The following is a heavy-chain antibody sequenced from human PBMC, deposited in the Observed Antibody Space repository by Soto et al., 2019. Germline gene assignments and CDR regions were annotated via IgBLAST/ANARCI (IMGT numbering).Heavy chain of an antibody. CDR2: IDPSDSYT. V-gene: IGHV5-10-1*01. J-gene: IGHJ4*02. CDR3: ARPAPRGYTYAKYYFEY. Sequence: PGESLKISCQASGYKFTSNWLSWVRQVPGKGLEWVGRIDPSDSYTKYSPSFQGRVTITTDKSISTVYLQWDSLQASDTAMYYCARPAPRGYTYAKYYFEYWGQGTLVTVYS. CDR1: GYKFTSNW. D-gene: IGHD5-18*01.